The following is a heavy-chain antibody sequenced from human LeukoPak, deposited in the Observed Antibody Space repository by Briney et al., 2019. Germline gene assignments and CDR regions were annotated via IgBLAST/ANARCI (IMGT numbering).Heavy chain of an antibody. CDR1: GFTFSSQA. CDR3: ARGAYYYGSGSYYIDY. D-gene: IGHD3-10*01. Sequence: GGSLRLSCAASGFTFSSQAMSWVRQAPGKGLEWVSAISGSGGSTYYADSVKGRFTISRDNTKNTLYLQMNSLRAEDTAVYYCARGAYYYGSGSYYIDYWGQGTLVTASS. V-gene: IGHV3-23*01. J-gene: IGHJ4*02. CDR2: ISGSGGST.